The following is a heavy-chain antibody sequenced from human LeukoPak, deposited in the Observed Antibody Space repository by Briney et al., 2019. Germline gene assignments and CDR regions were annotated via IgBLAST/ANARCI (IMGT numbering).Heavy chain of an antibody. Sequence: ASVKVSCKASGGTFSSYAIRWVRQAPGQGLEWMGRIIPILGIANYAQKFQGRVTITADKSTSTAYMELSSLRSEDTAVYYCARDYYDSSGYLIGGDYWGQGTLVTVSS. J-gene: IGHJ4*02. CDR3: ARDYYDSSGYLIGGDY. CDR2: IIPILGIA. CDR1: GGTFSSYA. V-gene: IGHV1-69*04. D-gene: IGHD3-22*01.